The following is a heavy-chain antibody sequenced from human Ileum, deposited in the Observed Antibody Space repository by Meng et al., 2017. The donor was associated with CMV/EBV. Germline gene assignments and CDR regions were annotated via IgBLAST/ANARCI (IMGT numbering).Heavy chain of an antibody. CDR2: ISPNSGVT. V-gene: IGHV1-2*02. D-gene: IGHD6-13*01. CDR1: GYTFTAYY. Sequence: GSGYTFTAYYMHWVRQAPGQGLEWMGWISPNSGVTKYAQQFQGRVTMTRDTSISTAYMEVTRLRSDDTAVYYCARGYSSSWYLFDPWGQGILVTVSS. CDR3: ARGYSSSWYLFDP. J-gene: IGHJ5*02.